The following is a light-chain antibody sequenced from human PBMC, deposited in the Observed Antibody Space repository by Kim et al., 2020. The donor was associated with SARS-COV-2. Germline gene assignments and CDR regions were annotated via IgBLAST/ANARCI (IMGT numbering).Light chain of an antibody. Sequence: GTPGQTASITCSGEKLGDKYACWYQQKPGQSPVVGIYQDSKRPSGIPERVSGSNSGNTATLTISGTQAMDEADYYCQAWDSSTAVFGTGTKVTVL. J-gene: IGLJ1*01. CDR1: KLGDKY. CDR3: QAWDSSTAV. V-gene: IGLV3-1*01. CDR2: QDS.